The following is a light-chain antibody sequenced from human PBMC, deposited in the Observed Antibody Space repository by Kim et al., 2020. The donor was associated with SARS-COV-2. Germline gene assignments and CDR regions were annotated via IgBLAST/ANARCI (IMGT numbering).Light chain of an antibody. CDR3: QQYGSSPLT. J-gene: IGKJ4*01. Sequence: SPGERAPLSCRASQSFSSTYLAWYQQKPGQAPRLLIYAASRRAADTPDRFSGSGSGTDFTLTISRLEPEDFAVYYCQQYGSSPLTFGGGTKVDIK. V-gene: IGKV3-20*01. CDR2: AAS. CDR1: QSFSSTY.